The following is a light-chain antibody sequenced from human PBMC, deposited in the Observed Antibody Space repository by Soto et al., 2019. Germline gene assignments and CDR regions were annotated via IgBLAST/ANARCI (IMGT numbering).Light chain of an antibody. V-gene: IGKV3-11*01. Sequence: EVVLTQSPATLSLSPGGRETLSCRASQSVGLSLAWYQQKPGQAPRLLIYDASERASGIPARFSGSGSGTDFTLNISSLEHEEFAVYYCQQRTSWPPWTCGQGTKVEIK. CDR1: QSVGLS. CDR3: QQRTSWPPWT. J-gene: IGKJ1*01. CDR2: DAS.